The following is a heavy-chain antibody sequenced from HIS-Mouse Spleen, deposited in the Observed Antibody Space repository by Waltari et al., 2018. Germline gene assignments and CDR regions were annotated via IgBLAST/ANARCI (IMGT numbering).Heavy chain of an antibody. Sequence: QVQLQESGPGLVKPSETLSLTCTVSGGSISSYYWSWIRQPAGKGLEWIGRIYTSGSPNHNPSLKSRVPMSVDTSKNQFSLKLSSVTAADTAVYYCARYCSGGSCYGGSFDYWGQGTLVTVSS. CDR3: ARYCSGGSCYGGSFDY. CDR2: IYTSGSP. V-gene: IGHV4-4*07. D-gene: IGHD2-15*01. CDR1: GGSISSYY. J-gene: IGHJ4*02.